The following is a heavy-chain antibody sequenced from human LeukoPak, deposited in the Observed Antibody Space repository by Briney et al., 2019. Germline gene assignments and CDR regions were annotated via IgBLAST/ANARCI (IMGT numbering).Heavy chain of an antibody. CDR1: GARFTIYW. V-gene: IGHV5-51*01. CDR2: SYPGDSGT. Sequence: GESLKISCQGSGARFTIYWIAWVRQMPGKGLEWMGISYPGDSGTRYSPPFQGHVTISTDKSISTAYLQWSSLKASDTAMYYCARRGYSQGYELDHWGQGTLVTVSS. J-gene: IGHJ4*02. CDR3: ARRGYSQGYELDH. D-gene: IGHD5-18*01.